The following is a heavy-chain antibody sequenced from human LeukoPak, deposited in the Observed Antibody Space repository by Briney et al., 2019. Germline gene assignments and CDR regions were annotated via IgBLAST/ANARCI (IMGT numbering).Heavy chain of an antibody. V-gene: IGHV1-18*01. Sequence: GASVKVSCKASGYTFTSYGISWVRQAPGQGLEWMGWISAYNGNTNYAQKLQGRVTMTTDTSTSTAYMELRSLRSDDTAVYYCASWYGDYVPRGCDYWGQGTLVTVSS. J-gene: IGHJ4*02. CDR2: ISAYNGNT. D-gene: IGHD4-17*01. CDR1: GYTFTSYG. CDR3: ASWYGDYVPRGCDY.